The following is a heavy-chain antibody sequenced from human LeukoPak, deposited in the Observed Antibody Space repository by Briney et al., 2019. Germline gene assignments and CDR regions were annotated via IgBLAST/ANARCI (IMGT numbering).Heavy chain of an antibody. D-gene: IGHD1-26*01. V-gene: IGHV3-48*03. CDR2: ISVRAATI. Sequence: GGSLRLSCAASGFDLGHYEVNWVRQAPGKGLEWIAHISVRAATIYYGDSVEGRFTISRDDAKNSLFLQMNSLRSEDTAVYYCARDLGLGAGDYWGQGTLVTVSS. CDR3: ARDLGLGAGDY. J-gene: IGHJ4*02. CDR1: GFDLGHYE.